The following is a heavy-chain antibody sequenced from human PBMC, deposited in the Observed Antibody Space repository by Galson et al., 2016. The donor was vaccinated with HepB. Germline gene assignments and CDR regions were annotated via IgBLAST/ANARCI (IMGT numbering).Heavy chain of an antibody. V-gene: IGHV4-31*03. J-gene: IGHJ4*02. CDR1: GGSISSGGYS. CDR3: ARLRDYSVTDY. CDR2: IYYSGNI. Sequence: TLSLTCTVSGGSISSGGYSWSWIRQHPGKGLEWIGYIYYSGNIYYNPSLKSRVTISVDTSKNQFSLKLTSVTAADTAVYYCARLRDYSVTDYWGQGTLVTVSS. D-gene: IGHD4-11*01.